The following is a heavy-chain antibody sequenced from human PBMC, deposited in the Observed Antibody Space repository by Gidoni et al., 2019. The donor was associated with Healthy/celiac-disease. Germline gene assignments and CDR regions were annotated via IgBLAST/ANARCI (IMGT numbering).Heavy chain of an antibody. D-gene: IGHD6-13*01. CDR2: IYWDDDK. Sequence: QITLKESGPTLVKPTQTLTLTCTFSGFSLSTSGVGVGWIRQPPGKALEWLALIYWDDDKRYSPSLKSRLTITKDTSKNQVVLTMTNMDPVDTATYYCAQSGSGQQLVFDFQHWGQGTLVTVSS. CDR3: AQSGSGQQLVFDFQH. CDR1: GFSLSTSGVG. J-gene: IGHJ1*01. V-gene: IGHV2-5*02.